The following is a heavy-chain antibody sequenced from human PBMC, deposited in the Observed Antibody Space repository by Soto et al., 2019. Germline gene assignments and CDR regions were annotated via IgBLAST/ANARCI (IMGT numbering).Heavy chain of an antibody. Sequence: QRQLQESGPGLVKPSETLSLTCTVSGGSISSSSYYWGWIRQPPGKGLEWIGSIYYSGSTYYNPSLKSRVPISVDTSKNQFSLKLSSVTAADTAVYYCARQYCTNGVCYHFDYWGQGTLVTVSS. D-gene: IGHD2-8*01. CDR1: GGSISSSSYY. CDR3: ARQYCTNGVCYHFDY. CDR2: IYYSGST. J-gene: IGHJ4*02. V-gene: IGHV4-39*01.